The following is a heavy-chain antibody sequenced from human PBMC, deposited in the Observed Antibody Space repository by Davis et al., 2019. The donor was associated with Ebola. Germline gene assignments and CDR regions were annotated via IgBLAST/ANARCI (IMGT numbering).Heavy chain of an antibody. CDR2: INAGNGNT. CDR3: ARGSQDTTIFLDFIY. J-gene: IGHJ4*02. D-gene: IGHD5-18*01. Sequence: AASVKVSCKASGYTFTSYAMHWVRQAPGQRLEWMGWINAGNGNTKYSQKFQGRVTITADESASTAYLEVRSLRSEDTAVYYCARGSQDTTIFLDFIYWGQGTLVIVSS. CDR1: GYTFTSYA. V-gene: IGHV1-3*01.